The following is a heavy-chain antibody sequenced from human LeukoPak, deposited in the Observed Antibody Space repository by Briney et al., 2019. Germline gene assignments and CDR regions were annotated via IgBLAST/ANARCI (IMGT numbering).Heavy chain of an antibody. CDR1: GGSISSYY. CDR2: IYTSGST. V-gene: IGHV4-4*07. J-gene: IGHJ5*02. Sequence: SETLSLTCTVSGGSISSYYWSWIRQPAGKGLEWIGRIYTSGSTNYNPSLKSRVTISVDKSKNQFSLKLSSVTAADTAVYYCARDRQVAVDGNLYNWFDPWGQGTLVTVSS. CDR3: ARDRQVAVDGNLYNWFDP. D-gene: IGHD6-19*01.